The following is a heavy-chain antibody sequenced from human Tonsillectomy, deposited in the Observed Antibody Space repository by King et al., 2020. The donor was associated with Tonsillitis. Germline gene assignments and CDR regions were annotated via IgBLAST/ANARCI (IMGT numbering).Heavy chain of an antibody. Sequence: VQLVESGGGLVQPGGSLRLSCLASGFPFNYYTMDWVRQAPGKGLEWISFISAIGSDTLSAESGRGRFSMSRDNAKHSVYLQMDTLRADDTAVYYCVRDHLWAFDIWGQGALVTVSS. CDR3: VRDHLWAFDI. CDR1: GFPFNYYT. D-gene: IGHD7-27*01. CDR2: ISAIGSDT. V-gene: IGHV3-48*01. J-gene: IGHJ4*02.